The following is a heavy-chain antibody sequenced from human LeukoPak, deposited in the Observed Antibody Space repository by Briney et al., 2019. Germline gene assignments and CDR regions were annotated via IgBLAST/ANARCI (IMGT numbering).Heavy chain of an antibody. J-gene: IGHJ6*02. CDR2: ISGSGGST. V-gene: IGHV3-23*01. Sequence: GGSLRLSCAASGFTFSSYAISWVRQAPGKGLEWVSAISGSGGSTYYADSVKGRFTISRDNSKNTLYLQMNSLRAEDTAVYYCAKTVFGRNYYYYGMDVWGQGTTVTVSS. D-gene: IGHD3-10*01. CDR1: GFTFSSYA. CDR3: AKTVFGRNYYYYGMDV.